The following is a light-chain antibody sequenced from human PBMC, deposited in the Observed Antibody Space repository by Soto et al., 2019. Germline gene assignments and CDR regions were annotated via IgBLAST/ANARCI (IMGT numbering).Light chain of an antibody. CDR3: QQYDTSST. V-gene: IGKV3-20*01. CDR2: GAS. J-gene: IGKJ1*01. Sequence: DIVLTQSPGTLSLSPGETATLSCRASQSVSSYLAWYQQKPGQAPRPLIYGASIRATGIPDRFSGSGSGTYFDLTISRLEPEDFAVYYCQQYDTSSTFGQGTKVDIK. CDR1: QSVSSY.